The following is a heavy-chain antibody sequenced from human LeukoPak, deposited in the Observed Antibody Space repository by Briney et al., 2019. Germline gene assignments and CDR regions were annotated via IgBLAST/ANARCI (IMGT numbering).Heavy chain of an antibody. CDR2: IKRDGSEK. J-gene: IGHJ4*02. CDR1: GFTFSMYW. D-gene: IGHD5-18*01. V-gene: IGHV3-7*05. CDR3: ARDGGYSSFDY. Sequence: GGSLRLSCVASGFTFSMYWMSWVRQAPGKGLEWVANIKRDGSEKYYVDSVKGRFTISRDNAKNSLYLQMNSLRAEDTAVYYCARDGGYSSFDYWGQGSLVTVSS.